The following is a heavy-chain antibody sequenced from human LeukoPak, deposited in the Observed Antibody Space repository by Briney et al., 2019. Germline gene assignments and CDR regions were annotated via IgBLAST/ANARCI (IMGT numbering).Heavy chain of an antibody. CDR3: ARDRVVVVPAAMRRGYYFVY. CDR2: IYYSGST. V-gene: IGHV4-61*01. Sequence: SETLSLTCTVSGGSFSSGSYYWSWLRQPPGTGLEWIGYIYYSGSTNYNPSLKSRVTISVDTSKNQFSLKLSSVTAADTAVYYCARDRVVVVPAAMRRGYYFVYWGQGTLVTVSS. D-gene: IGHD2-2*01. J-gene: IGHJ4*02. CDR1: GGSFSSGSYY.